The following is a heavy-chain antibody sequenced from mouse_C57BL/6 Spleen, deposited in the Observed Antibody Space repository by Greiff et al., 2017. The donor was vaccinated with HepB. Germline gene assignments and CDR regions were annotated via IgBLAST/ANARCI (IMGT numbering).Heavy chain of an antibody. D-gene: IGHD1-1*01. J-gene: IGHJ2*01. CDR2: IDPSDSYT. CDR3: ARYDGSSYHYFDY. V-gene: IGHV1-69*01. CDR1: GYTFTSYW. Sequence: QVQLQQSGAELVMPGASVKLSCKASGYTFTSYWMHWVKQRPGQGLEWIGEIDPSDSYTNYNQKFKGKSTLTVDKSSSTAYMQLSSLTSEDSAVYYCARYDGSSYHYFDYWGQGTTLTVSS.